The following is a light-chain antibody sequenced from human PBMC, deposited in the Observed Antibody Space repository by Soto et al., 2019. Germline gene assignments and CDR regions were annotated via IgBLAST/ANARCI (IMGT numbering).Light chain of an antibody. CDR2: GVS. Sequence: VVLTQPPAPLSLSPGERATLSCRTSLSVSVYLDWYQQKPGQAPRLLISGVSNRATGTPDRFSGSGSGTDFTLTISSLENEDFAVFYCHQYGISTPTFGPGTKVDIK. CDR3: HQYGISTPT. J-gene: IGKJ1*01. CDR1: LSVSVY. V-gene: IGKV3-20*01.